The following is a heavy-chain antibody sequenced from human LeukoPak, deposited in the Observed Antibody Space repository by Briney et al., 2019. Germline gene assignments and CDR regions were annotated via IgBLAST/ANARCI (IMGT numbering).Heavy chain of an antibody. CDR2: INAGNGNT. J-gene: IGHJ4*02. CDR1: GYTFTNYV. Sequence: GAPVKVSCKASGYTFTNYVIHWVRKAPGQRLEWMGWINAGNGNTKYSQKFQGRVTITRDTSASTVYMEVSSLRSEDTAVYYCARAPGGDYWGQGTLVTVSS. CDR3: ARAPGGDY. D-gene: IGHD3-16*01. V-gene: IGHV1-3*01.